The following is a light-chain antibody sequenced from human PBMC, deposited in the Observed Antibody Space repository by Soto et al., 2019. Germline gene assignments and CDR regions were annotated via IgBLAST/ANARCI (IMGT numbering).Light chain of an antibody. Sequence: QSALTQPPSASGSPGQSVTISCTGTSSDVGGYNYVSWYQQHPGKAPKLIIYEVSKRPSGVPDHFSGSKSGNTASLTVSGLQADGEGDYYCSSFGGSNHVVFGGGTKLTVL. CDR1: SSDVGGYNY. CDR2: EVS. CDR3: SSFGGSNHVV. J-gene: IGLJ2*01. V-gene: IGLV2-8*01.